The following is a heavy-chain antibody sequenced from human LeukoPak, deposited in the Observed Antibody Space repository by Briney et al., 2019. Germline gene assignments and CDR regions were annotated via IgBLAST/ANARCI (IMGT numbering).Heavy chain of an antibody. V-gene: IGHV4-39*01. Sequence: SETLSLTCTVSGGPISSSSYYWGWIRQPPGMGLEWIGSIYYSGSTYYNPSLKSRVTISVDTSKNQFSLKLSSVTAADTAVYYCVSPVAGYFDNWGQGTLVTVSS. J-gene: IGHJ4*02. CDR2: IYYSGST. CDR1: GGPISSSSYY. CDR3: VSPVAGYFDN. D-gene: IGHD6-19*01.